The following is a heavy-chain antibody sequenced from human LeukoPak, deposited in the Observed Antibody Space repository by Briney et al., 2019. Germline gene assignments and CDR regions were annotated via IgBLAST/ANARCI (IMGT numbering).Heavy chain of an antibody. J-gene: IGHJ4*02. CDR2: IYYSGST. Sequence: KTSETLSLTCTVSGGSISSYYWSWIRQPPGKGLEWIGYIYYSGSTNYNPSLKSRVTISVDTSKNQFSLKLSSVTAADTAVYYCARLTMVRGVDYWGQGTLVTVSS. D-gene: IGHD3-10*01. CDR1: GGSISSYY. V-gene: IGHV4-59*01. CDR3: ARLTMVRGVDY.